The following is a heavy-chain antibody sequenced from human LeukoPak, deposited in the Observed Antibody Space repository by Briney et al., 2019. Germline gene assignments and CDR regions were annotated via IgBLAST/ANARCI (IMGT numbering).Heavy chain of an antibody. D-gene: IGHD2-15*01. Sequence: ASVKVPCKASGYTSTSYDINWVRQATGQGLGWMGWMNPNSGNTGYAQKFQGRVTMTRNTSISTAYMELSSLRSEDTAVYYCARGARRYCSGGSCHRYFDLWGRGTLVTVSS. V-gene: IGHV1-8*01. J-gene: IGHJ2*01. CDR3: ARGARRYCSGGSCHRYFDL. CDR2: MNPNSGNT. CDR1: GYTSTSYD.